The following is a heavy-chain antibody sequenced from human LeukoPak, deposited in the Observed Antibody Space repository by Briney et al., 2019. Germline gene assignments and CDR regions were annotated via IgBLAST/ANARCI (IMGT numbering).Heavy chain of an antibody. V-gene: IGHV1-2*02. CDR2: INPNSGGT. D-gene: IGHD3-10*01. J-gene: IGHJ6*03. Sequence: ASVKVSCKASGYTFTGYYMHWVRQAPGQGLEWMGWINPNSGGTNYAQKFQGRVTMTRDTSISTAYMELSRLRSDDTAVYYCAGVSSKATVRGLITKKNYYYYYMDVWGKGTTVTISS. CDR1: GYTFTGYY. CDR3: AGVSSKATVRGLITKKNYYYYYMDV.